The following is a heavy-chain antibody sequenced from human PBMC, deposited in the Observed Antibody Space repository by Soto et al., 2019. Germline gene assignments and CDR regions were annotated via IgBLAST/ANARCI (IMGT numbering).Heavy chain of an antibody. CDR2: INHSGST. CDR1: GGSFSCYY. D-gene: IGHD3-10*01. V-gene: IGHV4-34*01. Sequence: SETLSLTCSFYGGSFSCYYRSWIRQPPGKGLEWIGEINHSGSTNYNPSLKSRVTISVDTSKNQFSLKLSSVTAADTAVYYCARGPMVRGVIIKPDYWGQGTLVTVS. J-gene: IGHJ4*02. CDR3: ARGPMVRGVIIKPDY.